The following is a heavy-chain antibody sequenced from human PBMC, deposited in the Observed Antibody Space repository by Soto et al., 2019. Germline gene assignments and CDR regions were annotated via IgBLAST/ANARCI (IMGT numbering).Heavy chain of an antibody. CDR2: ISTDKGKT. V-gene: IGHV1-18*01. CDR3: AARRPAFDY. CDR1: GYTFTSYG. J-gene: IGHJ4*02. Sequence: QVQLVQSGPEVKKPGASVKVSCKTSGYTFTSYGISWVRQAPGQGLEWMGWISTDKGKTNYAQKSQGRVTMTTDTSTTTAYMELSSLRSDDTAVYYCAARRPAFDYWGQGTLVTVSS.